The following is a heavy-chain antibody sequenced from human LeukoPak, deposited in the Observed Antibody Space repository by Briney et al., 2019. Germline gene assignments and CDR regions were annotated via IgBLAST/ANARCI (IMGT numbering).Heavy chain of an antibody. CDR3: TKGLYGSGSSPDF. CDR2: ISGSDSST. V-gene: IGHV3-23*01. J-gene: IGHJ4*02. CDR1: GFTFSKYA. D-gene: IGHD3-10*01. Sequence: GGSLRLSCAASGFTFSKYAMTWVRQAPGKGLEWVSGISGSDSSTYYADSVKGRLTISRDNGKDTLYLQMNSLRAEDTAVYYCTKGLYGSGSSPDFWGQGTLVIVSS.